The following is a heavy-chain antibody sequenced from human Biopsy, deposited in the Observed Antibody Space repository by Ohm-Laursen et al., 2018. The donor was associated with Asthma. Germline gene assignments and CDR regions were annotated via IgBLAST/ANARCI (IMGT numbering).Heavy chain of an antibody. CDR2: INGKSNSI. D-gene: IGHD3-22*01. Sequence: SLRLSCAAFGFTFSDYYMSWIRQAPGKGLEWISYINGKSNSIEYADSVKGRFTISRDNAKNSLYLQMNSLRAEDTAVYYCARGDSSNWSHYYFDYWGQGTLVTVSS. J-gene: IGHJ4*02. V-gene: IGHV3-11*01. CDR1: GFTFSDYY. CDR3: ARGDSSNWSHYYFDY.